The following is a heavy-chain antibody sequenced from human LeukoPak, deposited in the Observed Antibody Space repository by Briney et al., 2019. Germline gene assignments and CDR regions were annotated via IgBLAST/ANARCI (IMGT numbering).Heavy chain of an antibody. CDR3: ARDHIVRQLATGYYYYYCMDV. V-gene: IGHV4-61*01. CDR1: GGSVSSGSYY. J-gene: IGHJ6*03. CDR2: IYYSGST. D-gene: IGHD6-6*01. Sequence: SETLSLTCTVSGGSVSSGSYYWSWIRQPPGKGLEWIGYIYYSGSTNYNPSLKSRVTISVDTSKNQFSLKLSSVTAADTTVYYCARDHIVRQLATGYYYYYCMDVWGKGTTVTVSS.